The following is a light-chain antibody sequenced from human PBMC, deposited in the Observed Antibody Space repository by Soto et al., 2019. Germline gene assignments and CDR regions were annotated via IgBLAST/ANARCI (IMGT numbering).Light chain of an antibody. V-gene: IGKV1-5*01. Sequence: GDRVTITCRASQSMNSWLAWYQQKPGEAPKVLIYDASSLESGVPSRFSGSGSGTEFILTIGSLQPEDFATYYCLRYNAFSQTFGQGTKVEI. CDR1: QSMNSW. J-gene: IGKJ1*01. CDR2: DAS. CDR3: LRYNAFSQT.